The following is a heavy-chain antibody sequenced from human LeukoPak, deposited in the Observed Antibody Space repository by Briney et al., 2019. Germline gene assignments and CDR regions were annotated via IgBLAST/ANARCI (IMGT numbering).Heavy chain of an antibody. J-gene: IGHJ4*02. CDR2: ISGSGGST. Sequence: PGGSLRLSCAASGFTFSTYGMSWVRQAPGKGLEWVSAISGSGGSTYYADSVKGRFTISRDNSMNTLYLQMNSLRAEDTAVYYCARRAGAYAHPYDYWGQGTLVTVSS. V-gene: IGHV3-23*01. CDR3: ARRAGAYAHPYDY. CDR1: GFTFSTYG. D-gene: IGHD3-16*01.